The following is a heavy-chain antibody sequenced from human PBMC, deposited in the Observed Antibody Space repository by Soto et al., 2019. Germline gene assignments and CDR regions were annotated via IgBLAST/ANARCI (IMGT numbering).Heavy chain of an antibody. V-gene: IGHV3-15*01. J-gene: IGHJ4*02. CDR3: ATGQYFDF. Sequence: GGSLRLSCVGSGFTFSNAWMSWVRQAPGKGLEWVGRIKSIYNGGTIEYAAPVKGRFIITRDDSRATVFLQMNSLKTEDTAVYYCATGQYFDFWGQGTQVTVS. CDR1: GFTFSNAW. CDR2: IKSIYNGGTI.